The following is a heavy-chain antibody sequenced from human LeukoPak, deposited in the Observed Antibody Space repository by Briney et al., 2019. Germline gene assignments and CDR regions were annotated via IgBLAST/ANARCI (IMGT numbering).Heavy chain of an antibody. CDR2: SGST. D-gene: IGHD3-16*01. CDR1: GASISGYY. CDR3: ARVSGGSVIFGY. V-gene: IGHV4-59*12. Sequence: SETLSLTCTVSGASISGYYWTGIRQSPGKGLEWIGYSGSTNYNPSLKSRVTISVDTSKNQFSLKLSSVSAADTAVYYCARVSGGSVIFGYWGLGTLVTVSS. J-gene: IGHJ4*02.